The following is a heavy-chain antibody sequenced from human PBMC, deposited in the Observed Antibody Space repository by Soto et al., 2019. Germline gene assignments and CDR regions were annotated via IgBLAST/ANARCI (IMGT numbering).Heavy chain of an antibody. D-gene: IGHD3-3*01. J-gene: IGHJ4*02. CDR1: GFTFSSYA. Sequence: PGGSLRLSCAASGFTFSSYAMSWVRQAPGKGLEWVSAISGSGGSTYYADSVKGRFTISRDNSKNTLYLQMNSLRAEDTAVYYCAKDMRVAETIFGVVIMDPDPFDYWGQGTLVPVSS. CDR2: ISGSGGST. CDR3: AKDMRVAETIFGVVIMDPDPFDY. V-gene: IGHV3-23*01.